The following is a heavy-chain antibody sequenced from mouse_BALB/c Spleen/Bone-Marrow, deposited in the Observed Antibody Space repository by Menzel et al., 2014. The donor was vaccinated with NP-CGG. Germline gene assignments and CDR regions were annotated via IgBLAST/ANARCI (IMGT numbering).Heavy chain of an antibody. Sequence: EVQLQQSGAELVKPGASVKLSCTASGFNIKDTYMHWVKQRPEQGLEWIGRIDPANGNTKYDPKFQGKATITADTSSNTAYLQLSRLASEDTAVYYCAMYYYGSSLFAYWGQGTLVTVSA. V-gene: IGHV14-3*02. CDR3: AMYYYGSSLFAY. J-gene: IGHJ3*01. CDR2: IDPANGNT. CDR1: GFNIKDTY. D-gene: IGHD1-1*01.